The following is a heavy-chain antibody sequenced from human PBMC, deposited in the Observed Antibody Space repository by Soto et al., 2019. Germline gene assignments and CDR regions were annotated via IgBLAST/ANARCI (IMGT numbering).Heavy chain of an antibody. CDR2: ISASGVTT. V-gene: IGHV3-23*01. CDR1: GFAFHTHA. J-gene: IGHJ4*02. D-gene: IGHD2-8*02. CDR3: AKDRTPPLSLSPSSQAIKNLLVGQCFDS. Sequence: EVQLLESGGGLVQPGGSLRLSCAASGFAFHTHALNWVRQAPGKGLEWVSGISASGVTTYYADSVKGRFTISRDNSKNTVTLQMNSLRAEDTAFYYCAKDRTPPLSLSPSSQAIKNLLVGQCFDSWGQGTLVTVSS.